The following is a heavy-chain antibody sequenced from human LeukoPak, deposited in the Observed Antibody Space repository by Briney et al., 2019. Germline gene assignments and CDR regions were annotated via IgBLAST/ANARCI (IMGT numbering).Heavy chain of an antibody. Sequence: TVKVSCKASGGTFSSYAISWVRQAPGQGLEWMGGIIPIFGTANYAQKFQGRVTITADESTSTAYMELSSLRSEDTAVYYCARGIMYSGSYHGGYYYYYMDVWGKGTTVTISS. CDR2: IIPIFGTA. J-gene: IGHJ6*03. V-gene: IGHV1-69*13. CDR1: GGTFSSYA. CDR3: ARGIMYSGSYHGGYYYYYMDV. D-gene: IGHD1-26*01.